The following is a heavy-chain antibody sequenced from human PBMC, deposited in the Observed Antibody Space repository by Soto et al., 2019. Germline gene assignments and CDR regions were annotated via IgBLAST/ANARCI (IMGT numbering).Heavy chain of an antibody. J-gene: IGHJ4*02. CDR1: GFTFSDHY. CDR3: TVWGSGNDFGAA. Sequence: EVQLVESGGGLVQPGGSLRLSCAASGFTFSDHYMDWVRQAPGKGLEWVGRSKNKADSYTTVYAASVKVRFTISRDGSKTSLFLQMNRLKTEDTAVYYCTVWGSGNDFGAAWGQGILVTVSS. V-gene: IGHV3-72*01. CDR2: SKNKADSYTT. D-gene: IGHD3-10*01.